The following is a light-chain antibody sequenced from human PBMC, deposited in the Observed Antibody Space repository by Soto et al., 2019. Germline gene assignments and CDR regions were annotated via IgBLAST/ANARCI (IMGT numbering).Light chain of an antibody. CDR3: SPLADRKSRVV. CDR1: SSNIGSNT. Sequence: QLVLTQPPSASGTPGQKVTISCSGSSSNIGSNTVNWYQQLPGTAPQLLVHTNNLRPSGVPDRVSGSKSSTSASVAISGLKAEEEAEANHSPLADRKSRVVFGGGTKLTVL. J-gene: IGLJ2*01. CDR2: TNN. V-gene: IGLV1-44*01.